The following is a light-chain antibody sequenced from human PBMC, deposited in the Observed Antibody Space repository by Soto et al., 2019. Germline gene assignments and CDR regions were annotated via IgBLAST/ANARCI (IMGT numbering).Light chain of an antibody. J-gene: IGKJ1*01. V-gene: IGKV3-15*01. Sequence: EIVMTQSPATLSVSPEERATLSCRASQSVNRHLAWYQQKAGQAPRPLIYGASTRANGVPARFSGSGSGTEFTLTISSLQSEDFAVYYCQQYDNWWTFGQGTKV. CDR2: GAS. CDR3: QQYDNWWT. CDR1: QSVNRH.